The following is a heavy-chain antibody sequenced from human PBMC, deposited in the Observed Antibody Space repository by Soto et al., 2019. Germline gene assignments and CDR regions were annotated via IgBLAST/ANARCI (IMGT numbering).Heavy chain of an antibody. V-gene: IGHV1-3*01. CDR2: INAGNGNT. Sequence: QVQLVQSGAEVKKPGASVKVSCKASGYTFTSYAMHWVRQAPGQRLEWMGWINAGNGNTKYSQKFQGRATITRDTSASTDYMELSSLRSEDTAVYYCARDKFASRGWYDYYYYYGMDVWGPGTTVTVSS. D-gene: IGHD6-19*01. CDR1: GYTFTSYA. CDR3: ARDKFASRGWYDYYYYYGMDV. J-gene: IGHJ6*02.